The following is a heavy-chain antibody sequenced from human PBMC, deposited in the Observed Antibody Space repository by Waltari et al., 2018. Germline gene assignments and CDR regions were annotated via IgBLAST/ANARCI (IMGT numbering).Heavy chain of an antibody. Sequence: QLQLQESGPGLVKPSETLSLTCTVSGGSIRSSSYYWGWIRTPPGKGLEWIGRIYYRGSTYYNPSLKSRVTISVDTSKNQFSLKLISVTAADTAVYYCASHRSLYGGNSGLAFDIWGQGTMVTVSS. CDR1: GGSIRSSSYY. CDR2: IYYRGST. J-gene: IGHJ3*02. V-gene: IGHV4-39*01. CDR3: ASHRSLYGGNSGLAFDI. D-gene: IGHD2-21*02.